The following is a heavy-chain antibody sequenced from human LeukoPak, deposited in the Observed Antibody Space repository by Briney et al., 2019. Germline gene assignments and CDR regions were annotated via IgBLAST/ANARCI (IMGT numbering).Heavy chain of an antibody. CDR2: IYYSGST. J-gene: IGHJ6*03. CDR3: ASSYSSSWYDYYYYYMDV. V-gene: IGHV4-59*01. D-gene: IGHD6-13*01. CDR1: GGSISSYY. Sequence: PSETLSLTCTVSGGSISSYYWSWIRRPPGEGLEWIGYIYYSGSTNYNPSLKSRVTISVDTSKNQFSLKLSSVTAADTAVYYCASSYSSSWYDYYYYYMDVWGKGTTVTVSS.